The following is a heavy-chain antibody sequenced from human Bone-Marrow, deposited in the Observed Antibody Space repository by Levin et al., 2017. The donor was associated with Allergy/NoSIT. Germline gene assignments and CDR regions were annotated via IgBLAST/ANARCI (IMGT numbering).Heavy chain of an antibody. J-gene: IGHJ6*02. CDR2: VYSSGST. CDR3: ARHWGSSYGYPPIYSYYGFDV. V-gene: IGHV4-59*08. D-gene: IGHD5-18*01. Sequence: TTSETLSLTCSVSGGSISNYYWSWIRQPPGRGLQWIGYVYSSGSTKYSPSLETRVTMSVDTSKNQFSLRLTSVTAADTALYFCARHWGSSYGYPPIYSYYGFDVWGQGTTVTVSS. CDR1: GGSISNYY.